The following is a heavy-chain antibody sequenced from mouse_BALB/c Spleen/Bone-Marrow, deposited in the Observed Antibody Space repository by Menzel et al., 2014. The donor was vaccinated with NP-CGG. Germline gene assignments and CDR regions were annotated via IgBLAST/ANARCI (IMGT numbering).Heavy chain of an antibody. J-gene: IGHJ3*01. CDR2: IDPSDSYT. CDR3: TRMWAY. V-gene: IGHV1S127*01. CDR1: GYTFTSYW. Sequence: QVQLQQSGAELVKPGASVKMSCKASGYTFTSYWMHWVKQRPGQGLEWIGTIDPSDSYTSYNQKFKGKATLTVDTSSSTPYMQLSSLTSEDSAVYYCTRMWAYWGQGTLGTGSA.